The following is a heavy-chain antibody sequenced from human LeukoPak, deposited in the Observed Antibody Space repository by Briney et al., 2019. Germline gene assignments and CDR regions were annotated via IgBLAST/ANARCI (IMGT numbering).Heavy chain of an antibody. CDR3: AKDTSGSGWYELDY. CDR1: GFTFDDYA. V-gene: IGHV3-9*01. D-gene: IGHD6-19*01. J-gene: IGHJ4*02. CDR2: ISWNSGSI. Sequence: PGRSLRLSCAASGFTFDDYAMHWVRQAPGKGLEWVSGISWNSGSIGYADSVKGRFTISRDNAKNSLYLQMNSLRAEDTALYYCAKDTSGSGWYELDYWGRGTLVTVSS.